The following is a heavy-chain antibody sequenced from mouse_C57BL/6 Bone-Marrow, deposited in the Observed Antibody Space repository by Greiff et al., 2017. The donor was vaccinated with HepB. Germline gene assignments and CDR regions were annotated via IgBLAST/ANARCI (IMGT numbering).Heavy chain of an antibody. Sequence: VKLQESGAELVRPGTSVKMSCKASGYTFTNYWIGWAKQRPGHGLEWIGDIYPGGGYTNYNEKFKGKATLTADKSSSTAYMQFSSLTSEDSAIYYCARWGLYFDYWGQGTTLTVSS. CDR1: GYTFTNYW. D-gene: IGHD3-1*01. V-gene: IGHV1-63*01. J-gene: IGHJ2*01. CDR2: IYPGGGYT. CDR3: ARWGLYFDY.